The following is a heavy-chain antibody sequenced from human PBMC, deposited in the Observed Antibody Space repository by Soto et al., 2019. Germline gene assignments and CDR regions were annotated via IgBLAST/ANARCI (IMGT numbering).Heavy chain of an antibody. CDR3: ARGNDSGYDFAY. V-gene: IGHV1-69*06. CDR1: GVTFSSYA. D-gene: IGHD5-12*01. J-gene: IGHJ4*02. CDR2: IIPIFGTA. Sequence: ASVKVSCKASGVTFSSYAISWVRQAPGQGLEWMGGIIPIFGTANYAQKFQGRVTITADKSTSTAYMELSSLRSEDSAVYYCARGNDSGYDFAYWGQGTLVTVSS.